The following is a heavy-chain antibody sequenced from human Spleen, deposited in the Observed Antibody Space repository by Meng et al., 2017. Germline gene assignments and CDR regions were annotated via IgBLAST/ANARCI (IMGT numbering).Heavy chain of an antibody. Sequence: QLQLQESGPGLVKPSETLSLTCTASGGSIGSNSYHWGWIRQPPGKGLEWVGTIDYSGTTYSNSSLKSRVTISTGTSKNQFSLKLSSVTAADTAVYYCARVNSDCGGVMCYKGWFDPWGQGTLVTVSS. V-gene: IGHV4-39*07. CDR2: IDYSGTT. J-gene: IGHJ5*02. CDR3: ARVNSDCGGVMCYKGWFDP. CDR1: GGSIGSNSYH. D-gene: IGHD2-21*01.